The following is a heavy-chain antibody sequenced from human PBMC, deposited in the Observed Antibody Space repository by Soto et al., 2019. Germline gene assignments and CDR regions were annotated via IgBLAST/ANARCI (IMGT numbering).Heavy chain of an antibody. CDR3: ARDYDFWSGYYTSGGYFDY. D-gene: IGHD3-3*01. CDR1: GFTFSSYA. Sequence: EVQLLESGGGLVQPGGSLRLSCAASGFTFSSYAMSWVRQAPGKGLEWVSAISGSGGSTYYADSVKGRFTISRDNSKNTLYLQMNSLRAEDTAVYYCARDYDFWSGYYTSGGYFDYWGQGTLVTVSS. V-gene: IGHV3-23*01. CDR2: ISGSGGST. J-gene: IGHJ4*02.